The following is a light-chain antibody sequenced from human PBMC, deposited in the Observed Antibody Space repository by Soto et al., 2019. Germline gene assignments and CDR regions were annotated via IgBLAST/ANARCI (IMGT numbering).Light chain of an antibody. CDR2: DAS. V-gene: IGKV1D-8*03. CDR3: QQYHTSSIT. J-gene: IGKJ5*01. Sequence: VIWMTQSPSLLSASTGDRVTISGRMSQGISSYLAWYQQKPGKAPTLLIYDASTLERGVPSRFSGAGSGTEFTLSIDSMQPDDFATYYCQQYHTSSITFGQWTRREIK. CDR1: QGISSY.